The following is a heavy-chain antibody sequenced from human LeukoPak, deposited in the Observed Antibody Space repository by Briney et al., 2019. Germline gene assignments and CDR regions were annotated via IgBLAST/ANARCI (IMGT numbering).Heavy chain of an antibody. CDR3: ARDSGIYDFNY. Sequence: SETLSLTCAVYGGSLSGYYWRWIPQPPGKGLERIGEINHSGSTNYNPSLKRRVTISVDTSKNQFSLKLSSVTAADTAVYYCARDSGIYDFNYWGQGTLVTVSS. J-gene: IGHJ4*02. D-gene: IGHD1-26*01. CDR2: INHSGST. V-gene: IGHV4-34*01. CDR1: GGSLSGYY.